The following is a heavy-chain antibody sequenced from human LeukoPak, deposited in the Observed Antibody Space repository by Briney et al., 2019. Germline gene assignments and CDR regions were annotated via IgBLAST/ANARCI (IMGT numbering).Heavy chain of an antibody. CDR2: IKTDGSQK. D-gene: IGHD2-2*01. CDR1: RFTFNKYW. J-gene: IGHJ4*02. V-gene: IGHV3-7*03. CDR3: ARDHIVGYCSSTSCYGGGFDY. Sequence: GRSLRLSCAASRFTFNKYWMTWVRQAPGKGLEWVATIKTDGSQKYYVDSVKGRFSISRDNANNSLYLQMNSLRAEDTAVYYCARDHIVGYCSSTSCYGGGFDYWGQGTLVTVSS.